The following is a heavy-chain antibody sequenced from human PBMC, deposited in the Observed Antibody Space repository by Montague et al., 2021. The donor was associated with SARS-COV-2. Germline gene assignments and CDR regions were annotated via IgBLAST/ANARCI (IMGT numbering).Heavy chain of an antibody. CDR3: ARDSVDYDILTGYYRWFDP. CDR1: GFTFSDYY. J-gene: IGHJ5*02. Sequence: SLRLSCAASGFTFSDYYMSWIRQAPGKGLEWVSYITGSGSPTYYADSVKGRFTISRDNAKNSLYLQMNSLRAEDTAMYYCARDSVDYDILTGYYRWFDPWGQGTLVTVSS. D-gene: IGHD3-9*01. CDR2: ITGSGSPT. V-gene: IGHV3-11*01.